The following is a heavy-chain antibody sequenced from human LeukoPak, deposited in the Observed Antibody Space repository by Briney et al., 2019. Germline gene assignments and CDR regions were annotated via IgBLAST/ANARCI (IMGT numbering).Heavy chain of an antibody. CDR3: ASGHGMYQLLSYFDY. J-gene: IGHJ4*02. V-gene: IGHV1-69*13. D-gene: IGHD2-2*01. CDR1: GGTFSSYA. Sequence: SVKVSCKASGGTFSSYASSWVRQAPGQGLEWMGGIIPIFGTANYAQKFQGRVTITADESTSTAYMELSSLRSEDTAVYYCASGHGMYQLLSYFDYWGQGTLATVSS. CDR2: IIPIFGTA.